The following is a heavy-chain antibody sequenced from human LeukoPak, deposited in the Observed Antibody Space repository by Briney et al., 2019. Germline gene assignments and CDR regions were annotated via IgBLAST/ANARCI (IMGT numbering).Heavy chain of an antibody. CDR2: ISSSSSYI. CDR3: ASSPDSPHDY. CDR1: GFTFSSYS. J-gene: IGHJ4*02. V-gene: IGHV3-21*01. Sequence: GGSLRLSCAASGFTFSSYSMNWVRQAPGKGLEWVSSISSSSSYIYYADSVKDRFTISRDNAKNSLYLQMNSLRAEDTAVYYCASSPDSPHDYWGQGTLVTVSS. D-gene: IGHD3-22*01.